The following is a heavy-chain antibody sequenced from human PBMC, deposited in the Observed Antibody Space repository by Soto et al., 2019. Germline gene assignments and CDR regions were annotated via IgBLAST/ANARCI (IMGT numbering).Heavy chain of an antibody. V-gene: IGHV1-2*04. J-gene: IGHJ6*02. CDR3: AREEGGDYDFWSGLYGMDV. CDR1: GYTFTGYY. Sequence: ASVKVSCKASGYTFTGYYMHWVRQAPGQGLEWMGWINPNSGGTNYAQKFQGWVTMTRDTSISTAYMELSRLRSDDTAVYYCAREEGGDYDFWSGLYGMDVWGQGTTVTVSS. D-gene: IGHD3-3*01. CDR2: INPNSGGT.